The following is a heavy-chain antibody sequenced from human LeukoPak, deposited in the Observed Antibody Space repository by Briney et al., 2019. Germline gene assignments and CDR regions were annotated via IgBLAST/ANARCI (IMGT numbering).Heavy chain of an antibody. CDR1: GGSISSSSYY. CDR3: ARVPTVTFFDY. D-gene: IGHD4-17*01. CDR2: IYYSRST. V-gene: IGHV4-39*01. J-gene: IGHJ4*02. Sequence: SETLSLTCTVSGGSISSSSYYWGWIRQPPGKGLEWIGSIYYSRSTYSNTSLKSRVTISVDTSKNQFSLKLSSVTTADTAVYYCARVPTVTFFDYWGQGTLVTVSS.